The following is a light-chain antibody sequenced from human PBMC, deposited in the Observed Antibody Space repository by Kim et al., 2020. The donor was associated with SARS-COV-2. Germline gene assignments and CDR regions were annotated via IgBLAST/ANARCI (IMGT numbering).Light chain of an antibody. V-gene: IGKV3-15*01. Sequence: SVSPGERATLSGRASQGVSSNFAWYQQKPGQAPRLLIYGASTRATGIPARFSGSGSGTEFTLTISSLQSEDFAVYYCQQYNNWPFTFGGGTKV. CDR1: QGVSSN. J-gene: IGKJ4*01. CDR3: QQYNNWPFT. CDR2: GAS.